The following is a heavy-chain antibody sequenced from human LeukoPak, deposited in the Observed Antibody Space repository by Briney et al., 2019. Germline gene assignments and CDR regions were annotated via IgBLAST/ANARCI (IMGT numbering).Heavy chain of an antibody. D-gene: IGHD3-22*01. V-gene: IGHV4-30-4*01. CDR3: ASSLRPSTYYYDSSGLDI. J-gene: IGHJ3*02. Sequence: PSETLSLTCTVSGASISSGDYLWSWIRQPPGMGLEWIGNIYYSGSTNYNASLKSRVTISVDTSKNQFSLKLSSVTAADTAVYYCASSLRPSTYYYDSSGLDIWGQGTMVTVSS. CDR2: IYYSGST. CDR1: GASISSGDYL.